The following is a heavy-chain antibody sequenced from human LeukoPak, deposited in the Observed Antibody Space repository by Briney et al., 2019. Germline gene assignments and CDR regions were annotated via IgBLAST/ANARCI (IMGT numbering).Heavy chain of an antibody. Sequence: GGSLRLSCAASGFTFSSYGMHWVRQAPGKGLEWVAFIRYDGSNKYYADSVKGRFTISRDNSKNTLYLQMDSLRAEDTAVYYCANDGRRDSITMVRGVIRSNWFDPWGQGTLVTVSS. D-gene: IGHD3-10*01. CDR1: GFTFSSYG. J-gene: IGHJ5*02. V-gene: IGHV3-30*02. CDR3: ANDGRRDSITMVRGVIRSNWFDP. CDR2: IRYDGSNK.